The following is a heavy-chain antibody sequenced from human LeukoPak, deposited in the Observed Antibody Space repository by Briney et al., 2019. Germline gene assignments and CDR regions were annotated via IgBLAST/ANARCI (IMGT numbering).Heavy chain of an antibody. D-gene: IGHD6-19*01. CDR2: IYPNSGGT. CDR1: GYTFTVYY. Sequence: ASVKVSCKASGYTFTVYYIHWVRQAPGQGLEWMGWIYPNSGGTNYAQRFQGRVTMTRDTSISTVYMELSRLRFDDTAVYYCARARGWYNDYWGQGTLVTVSS. CDR3: ARARGWYNDY. J-gene: IGHJ4*02. V-gene: IGHV1-2*02.